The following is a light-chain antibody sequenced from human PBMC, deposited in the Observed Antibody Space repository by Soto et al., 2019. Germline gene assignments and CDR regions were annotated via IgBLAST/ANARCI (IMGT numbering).Light chain of an antibody. CDR3: QSYDSSLTGDV. Sequence: QSALTQPPSVSGAPGQRVTISCTGSSSNIGAGYDVHWYQHLPGTAPRLLIYANSNRPSGVPDRFSGSKSGTSASLAITGLQAEDEADYYCQSYDSSLTGDVFGTGTKLTVL. CDR2: ANS. J-gene: IGLJ1*01. V-gene: IGLV1-40*01. CDR1: SSNIGAGYD.